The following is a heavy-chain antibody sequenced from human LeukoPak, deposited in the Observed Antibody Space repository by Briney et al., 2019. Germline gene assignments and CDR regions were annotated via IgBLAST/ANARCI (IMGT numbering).Heavy chain of an antibody. J-gene: IGHJ6*02. CDR3: ARAVLYYYYGMDV. Sequence: GGSLRLSCAASGFTFSSYEMNWVRQAPGKGLEWVSYISSSGGTIYYADSVKGRFTISRDNAKDSLYLQMNSLRAEDTAVYYCARAVLYYYYGMDVWGQGTTVTVSS. CDR1: GFTFSSYE. V-gene: IGHV3-48*03. CDR2: ISSSGGTI.